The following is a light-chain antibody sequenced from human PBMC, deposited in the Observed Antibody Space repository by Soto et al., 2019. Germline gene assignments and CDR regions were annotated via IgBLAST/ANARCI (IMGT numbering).Light chain of an antibody. J-gene: IGKJ1*01. CDR1: QSVSSN. CDR3: QHYNNWPPWT. CDR2: GAS. Sequence: EIVMTQSPATLSVSPGELATFSCRASQSVSSNLAWYQQKPGQAPRLLIYGASIRATGIPARFSGSGSGKEFTLTISTLQSEDFAIYYCQHYNNWPPWTFGQGTRWIS. V-gene: IGKV3-15*01.